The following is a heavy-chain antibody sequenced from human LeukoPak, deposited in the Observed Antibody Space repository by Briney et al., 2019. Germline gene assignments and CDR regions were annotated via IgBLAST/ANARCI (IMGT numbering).Heavy chain of an antibody. CDR2: ISWNGGRI. V-gene: IGHV3-9*01. CDR1: GFTFDDYA. CDR3: TTDRLFSGGFDY. J-gene: IGHJ4*03. D-gene: IGHD3-16*01. Sequence: PGGSLRLSCAASGFTFDDYAMHWVRQAPGKGLEWVSGISWNGGRIGYADSVKGRFTISRDNAKNSLTLQMNSLKTEDTAVYYCTTDRLFSGGFDYWGQGTTVTVSS.